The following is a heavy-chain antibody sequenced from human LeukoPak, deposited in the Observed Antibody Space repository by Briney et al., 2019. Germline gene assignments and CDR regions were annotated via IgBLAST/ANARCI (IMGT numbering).Heavy chain of an antibody. Sequence: GGSLRLSCVVSGFTFSESWMSWVRQAPGKGLGWVASLNLDGSDKYYVDSVRGRFTISRDNAKNSLYLQMDSLRVEDTAVYYCAKGKRYPDYWGQGTLVTVSS. V-gene: IGHV3-7*03. CDR2: LNLDGSDK. CDR1: GFTFSESW. CDR3: AKGKRYPDY. D-gene: IGHD1-1*01. J-gene: IGHJ4*02.